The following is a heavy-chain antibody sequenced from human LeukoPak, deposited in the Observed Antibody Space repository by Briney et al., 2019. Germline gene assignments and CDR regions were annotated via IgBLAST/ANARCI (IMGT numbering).Heavy chain of an antibody. D-gene: IGHD3-10*01. CDR3: ATEHYYGSGRLDP. CDR2: IKLDGSEK. Sequence: GGSLRLSCVASGFTFSSYWMTWVRQAPGKGLEWVANIKLDGSEKYYVDSVKGRFTISRDNAKSSLYLQMNSLRAEDTAVYYCATEHYYGSGRLDPWGQGTLVTVSS. CDR1: GFTFSSYW. V-gene: IGHV3-7*03. J-gene: IGHJ5*02.